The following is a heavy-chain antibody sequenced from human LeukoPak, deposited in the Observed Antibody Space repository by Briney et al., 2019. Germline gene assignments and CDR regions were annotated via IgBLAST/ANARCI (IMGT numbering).Heavy chain of an antibody. D-gene: IGHD3-10*01. V-gene: IGHV4-59*08. J-gene: IGHJ3*02. CDR3: ARHALLRDAFDI. CDR1: GGSISSYY. CDR2: IYYSGST. Sequence: SETLSLTCTVSGGSISSYYWSWIRQPPGKGLEWIGYIYYSGSTNYNPSLKSRVTISVDTSKNQFSLKLSSVTAADTAVYYCARHALLRDAFDIWRQGTMVTVSS.